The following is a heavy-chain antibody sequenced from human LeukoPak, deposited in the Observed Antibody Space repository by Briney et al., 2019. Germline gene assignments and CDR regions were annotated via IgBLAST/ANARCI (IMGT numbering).Heavy chain of an antibody. D-gene: IGHD4-23*01. J-gene: IGHJ4*02. CDR2: IYYSGST. V-gene: IGHV4-39*07. Sequence: PSETLSLTCTVSGGSISSRSFYWDWIRQPPGKGLEWIGSIYYSGSTYYNSSLKSRVTISVDTSKNQFSLKLSSVTAADTAVYYCASASGGNTVGNQRFPFDYWGQGTLITVSS. CDR3: ASASGGNTVGNQRFPFDY. CDR1: GGSISSRSFY.